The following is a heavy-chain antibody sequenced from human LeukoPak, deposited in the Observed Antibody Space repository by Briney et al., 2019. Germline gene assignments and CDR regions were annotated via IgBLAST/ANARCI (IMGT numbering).Heavy chain of an antibody. D-gene: IGHD5-24*01. CDR1: GFTVSDNY. CDR3: ARDFMATITDY. V-gene: IGHV3-66*01. CDR2: IYSGGST. J-gene: IGHJ4*02. Sequence: GSLRLSCAASGFTVSDNYMSWVRQAPGKGLEWCSVIYSGGSTYYADSVKGRFTISRDNSKNTLYLQMNSLRAEDTAVYYCARDFMATITDYWGQGTLVTVSS.